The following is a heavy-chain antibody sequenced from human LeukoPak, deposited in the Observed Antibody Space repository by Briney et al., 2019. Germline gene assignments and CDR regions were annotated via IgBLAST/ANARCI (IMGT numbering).Heavy chain of an antibody. J-gene: IGHJ4*02. Sequence: SETLSLTCTVSGGSISNSIHYWGWIRQPPGTGLEWIGSTYHSGNTYYKPSLKSRVTISVDTSKNQFSLKLSSVTAADTAVYYCARLGFLTGIGGDYWGQGTLVTVSS. CDR1: GGSISNSIHY. CDR3: ARLGFLTGIGGDY. CDR2: TYHSGNT. V-gene: IGHV4-39*01. D-gene: IGHD1-20*01.